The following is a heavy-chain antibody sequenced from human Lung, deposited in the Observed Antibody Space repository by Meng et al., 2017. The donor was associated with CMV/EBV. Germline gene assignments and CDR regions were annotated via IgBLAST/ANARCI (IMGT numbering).Heavy chain of an antibody. CDR2: INNNGDNT. CDR1: GFXFSGYA. V-gene: IGHV3-23*01. D-gene: IGHD2-15*01. J-gene: IGHJ6*02. Sequence: GGSXRLXCAASGFXFSGYAMTWVRQAPGKGLEWVAAINNNGDNTYYADSVKGRFTISRDNSKNNLYLQMNSLRSEDTAKYYCAKEIICTGGSCYSSGFRFYYGLDVWXQGTXVTVSS. CDR3: AKEIICTGGSCYSSGFRFYYGLDV.